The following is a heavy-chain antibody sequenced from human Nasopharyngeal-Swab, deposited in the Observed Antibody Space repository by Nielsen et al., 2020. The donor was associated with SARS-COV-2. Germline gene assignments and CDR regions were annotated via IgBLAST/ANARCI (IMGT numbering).Heavy chain of an antibody. J-gene: IGHJ3*02. Sequence: GEAMKISCAASGFTVGRDYMSWVRQAPGEGLEWDSVNYTDDSPHYADSVKGRFTISRHTSENTVYLQMNNLRAEDTAIYYCARVAYIYNHGGFDIWGQGTLVTVSS. CDR1: GFTVGRDY. D-gene: IGHD2-15*01. V-gene: IGHV3-53*04. CDR3: ARVAYIYNHGGFDI. CDR2: NYTDDSP.